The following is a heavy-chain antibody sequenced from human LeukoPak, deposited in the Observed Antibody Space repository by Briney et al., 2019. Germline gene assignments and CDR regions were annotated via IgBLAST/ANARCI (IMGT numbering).Heavy chain of an antibody. J-gene: IGHJ6*03. Sequence: SETLSLTCAVYGGSFSGYYWSWVRQPPGKGLEWIGEINHSGSTNYNPSLKSRVTISVDTSKNQFSLKLSSVTAADTAVYYCARTRPPRGLNYYYYMDVWGKGTTVTVSS. CDR2: INHSGST. D-gene: IGHD1-26*01. CDR1: GGSFSGYY. V-gene: IGHV4-34*01. CDR3: ARTRPPRGLNYYYYMDV.